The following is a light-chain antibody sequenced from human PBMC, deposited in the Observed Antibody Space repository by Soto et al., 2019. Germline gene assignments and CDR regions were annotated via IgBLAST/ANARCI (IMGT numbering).Light chain of an antibody. CDR1: QSIKMY. Sequence: DIQMTQSPSSLSASVGDRVTITCRASQSIKMYLTWYQQKPGKAPNLLIYGASTLQTGVPSRFSGIGSGTAVTITIDSLQPEDFATYSCQQSYTNPPITFGQRTRLEIK. CDR3: QQSYTNPPIT. CDR2: GAS. J-gene: IGKJ5*01. V-gene: IGKV1-39*01.